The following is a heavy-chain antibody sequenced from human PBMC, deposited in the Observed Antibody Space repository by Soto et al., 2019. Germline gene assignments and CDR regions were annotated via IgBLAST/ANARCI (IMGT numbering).Heavy chain of an antibody. V-gene: IGHV4-34*01. CDR1: GGSFSGYY. CDR2: INHSGST. D-gene: IGHD1-26*01. Sequence: SETLSLTCAVYGGSFSGYYWSWIRQPPGKGLEWIGEINHSGSTNYNPSLKSRVTISVDTSKNQFSLKLSSVTAADTAVYYCARTGSGSLDAFDIWGQGTMVTVS. J-gene: IGHJ3*02. CDR3: ARTGSGSLDAFDI.